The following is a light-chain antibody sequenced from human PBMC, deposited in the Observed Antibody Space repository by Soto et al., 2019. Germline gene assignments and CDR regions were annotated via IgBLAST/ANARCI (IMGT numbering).Light chain of an antibody. CDR3: GTWDSSLSAGV. J-gene: IGLJ2*01. Sequence: QSALTQPRSVSGSPGQSVTISCTGTNNDVGFYNYVSWYQQQLGKAPKLLIYDVNKRPSGVPPRFSGSKSANTASLTISGLQAGDEADYYCGTWDSSLSAGVFGGGTKLTVL. CDR2: DVN. V-gene: IGLV2-11*01. CDR1: NNDVGFYNY.